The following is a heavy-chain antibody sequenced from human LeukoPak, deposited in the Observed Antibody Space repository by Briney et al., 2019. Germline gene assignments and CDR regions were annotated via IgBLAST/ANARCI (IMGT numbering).Heavy chain of an antibody. J-gene: IGHJ6*03. CDR3: ARTPSRQRANYYYYYLDV. Sequence: ASVKVSCKASGYTFTSYDINWVRQATGQGLEWMGWMNPNSGNTGYAQKFQGRVTMPRNTSISTTYMELSSLRSEDTAVYYCARTPSRQRANYYYYYLDVWGKGTTVTVSS. CDR2: MNPNSGNT. V-gene: IGHV1-8*01. CDR1: GYTFTSYD.